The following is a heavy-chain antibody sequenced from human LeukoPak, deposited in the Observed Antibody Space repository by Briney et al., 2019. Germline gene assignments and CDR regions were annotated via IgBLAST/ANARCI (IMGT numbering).Heavy chain of an antibody. Sequence: GGSLRLSCVASGFTFSSNAMGWVRQAPGKGLEWVSSISSRSSYIYYADSVKGRFTISRDNAQNSLYLQMNSLRAEDTAVYYCARDFLSDENQLRLAAPFDYWGQGTLVTVSS. CDR1: GFTFSSNA. J-gene: IGHJ4*02. V-gene: IGHV3-21*01. CDR3: ARDFLSDENQLRLAAPFDY. CDR2: ISSRSSYI. D-gene: IGHD2-2*01.